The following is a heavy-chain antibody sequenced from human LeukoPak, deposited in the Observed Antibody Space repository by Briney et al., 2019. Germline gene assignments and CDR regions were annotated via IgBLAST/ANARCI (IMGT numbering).Heavy chain of an antibody. J-gene: IGHJ4*02. CDR1: GFTFDDYA. Sequence: QTGGSLRLSCAASGFTFDDYAMHWVRQAPGKGLEWVSGISWNSGSIGYADSVKGRFTTSRDNAKNSLYLQMNSLRAEDTALYYCAKDQDYDILTSLTDYWGQGTLVTVSS. CDR2: ISWNSGSI. D-gene: IGHD3-9*01. V-gene: IGHV3-9*01. CDR3: AKDQDYDILTSLTDY.